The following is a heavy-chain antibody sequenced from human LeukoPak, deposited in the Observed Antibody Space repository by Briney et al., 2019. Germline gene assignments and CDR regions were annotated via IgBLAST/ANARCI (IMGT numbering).Heavy chain of an antibody. CDR1: GFTFDDYG. V-gene: IGHV3-20*04. J-gene: IGHJ4*02. D-gene: IGHD5-18*01. CDR2: INWNGGST. CDR3: AKDSSGGYSCPDY. Sequence: GGSLRLSCAASGFTFDDYGMSWVRQAPGKGLEWVSGINWNGGSTGYIDSVKGRFIISRDNAKTSLYLQMNSLRAEDTAVYYCAKDSSGGYSCPDYWGQGTLVTVSS.